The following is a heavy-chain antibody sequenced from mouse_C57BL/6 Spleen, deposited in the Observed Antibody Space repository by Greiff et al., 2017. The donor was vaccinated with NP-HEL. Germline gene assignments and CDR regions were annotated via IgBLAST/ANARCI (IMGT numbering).Heavy chain of an antibody. Sequence: VKLMESGAELARPGASVKLSCKASGYTFTSYGISWVKQRTGQGLEWIGEIYPRSGNTYYNEKFKGKATLTADKSSSTAYMELRSLTSEDSAVYFCARGFTTVRDDYWGQGTTLTVSS. V-gene: IGHV1-81*01. CDR1: GYTFTSYG. CDR3: ARGFTTVRDDY. D-gene: IGHD1-1*01. J-gene: IGHJ2*01. CDR2: IYPRSGNT.